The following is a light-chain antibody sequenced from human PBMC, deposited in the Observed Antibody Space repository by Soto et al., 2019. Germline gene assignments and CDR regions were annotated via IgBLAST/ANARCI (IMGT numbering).Light chain of an antibody. CDR1: QSVSSD. CDR3: QQHNNWPLT. J-gene: IGKJ4*01. Sequence: IGMTQSAFTLSLSPGERATLSCRASQSVSSDLAWYQQKPGQAPRLLIYGASTRATGIPARFSGSGSVTEFTLTISSLQSEDSAVYYCQQHNNWPLTFGGGTKV. V-gene: IGKV3-15*01. CDR2: GAS.